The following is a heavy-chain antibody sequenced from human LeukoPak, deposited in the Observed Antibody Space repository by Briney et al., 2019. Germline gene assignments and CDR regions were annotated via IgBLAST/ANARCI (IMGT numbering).Heavy chain of an antibody. CDR3: ARHGGSSGWTQH. CDR2: IYYSGST. D-gene: IGHD6-19*01. V-gene: IGHV4-30-4*01. Sequence: NPSETLSLTCTVSGGSISSGDYYWSWIRQPPGKGLEWIGYIYYSGSTYYNPSLKSRVTISVDTSKNQFSLKLSSVTAADTAVYYCARHGGSSGWTQHWGQGTLVTVSS. J-gene: IGHJ1*01. CDR1: GGSISSGDYY.